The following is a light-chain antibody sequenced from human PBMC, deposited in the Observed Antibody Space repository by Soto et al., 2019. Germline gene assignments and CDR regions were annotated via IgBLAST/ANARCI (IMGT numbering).Light chain of an antibody. CDR1: QSVSSN. J-gene: IGKJ1*01. Sequence: EIVMTQSPATLSVSPGERATLSCRASQSVSSNLAWYQQKPGQAPRLLIYGASIRATGIPARSSGSGSGTEFTLTISSLQSEDFAVYYCQQYNNWPRTFGQGTKVEIK. V-gene: IGKV3D-15*01. CDR2: GAS. CDR3: QQYNNWPRT.